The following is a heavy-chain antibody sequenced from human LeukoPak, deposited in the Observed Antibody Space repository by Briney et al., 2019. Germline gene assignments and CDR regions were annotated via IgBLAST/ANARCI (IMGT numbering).Heavy chain of an antibody. CDR2: IKQDGSEK. D-gene: IGHD3-22*01. V-gene: IGHV3-7*01. CDR1: GFTFSSYW. J-gene: IGHJ4*02. Sequence: GGSLRLSCAASGFTFSSYWMSWVRQAPGKGLEWVANIKQDGSEKYYVDSVKGRFTISRDNAKNSLYLQMNSLRAEDTAVYYCAREGYYYDSSGYYFDYWGREPWPPSPQ. CDR3: AREGYYYDSSGYYFDY.